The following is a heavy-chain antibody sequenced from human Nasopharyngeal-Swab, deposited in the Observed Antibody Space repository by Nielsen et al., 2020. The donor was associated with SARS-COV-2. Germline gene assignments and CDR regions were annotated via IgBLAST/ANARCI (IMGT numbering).Heavy chain of an antibody. CDR2: ISHAGTT. V-gene: IGHV4-34*04. J-gene: IGHJ4*02. CDR3: AATDYDSGSYGVALDY. D-gene: IGHD3-10*01. CDR1: GGSFSGYY. Sequence: SETLSLTCAVSGGSFSGYYWSWIRQPPGQGLQWIVEISHAGTTNHNLSLKSRATISVDTSKKQFSLRLSSVTAADTAVYYCAATDYDSGSYGVALDYWGQGTLVTVSS.